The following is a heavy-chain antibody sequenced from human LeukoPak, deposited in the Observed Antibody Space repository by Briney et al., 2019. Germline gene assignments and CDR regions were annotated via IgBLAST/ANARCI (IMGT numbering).Heavy chain of an antibody. CDR3: ARDNEWLASSSWYFDY. V-gene: IGHV3-30*04. D-gene: IGHD6-13*01. CDR1: GFTSSSYA. CDR2: ISYDGSNK. J-gene: IGHJ4*02. Sequence: GRSLRLSCAASGFTSSSYAMHWVRQAPGKGLEWVAVISYDGSNKYYADSVKGRFTISRDNSKNTLYLQMNSLRAEDTAVYYCARDNEWLASSSWYFDYWGQGTLVTVSS.